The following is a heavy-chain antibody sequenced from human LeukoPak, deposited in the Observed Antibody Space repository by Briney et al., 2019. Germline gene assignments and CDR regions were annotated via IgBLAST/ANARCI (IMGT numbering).Heavy chain of an antibody. CDR3: TKDSFHWGSWN. Sequence: PGGSLRLSCATSGLDFATYGMHWVRQAPGKGLEWVAFIQNRENAKSYADSVRGRFSIFRDDSKNTLYLQLSSLRRDDTAVYYCTKDSFHWGSWNWGPGALVIVSS. J-gene: IGHJ4*02. CDR1: GLDFATYG. CDR2: IQNRENAK. D-gene: IGHD7-27*01. V-gene: IGHV3-30*02.